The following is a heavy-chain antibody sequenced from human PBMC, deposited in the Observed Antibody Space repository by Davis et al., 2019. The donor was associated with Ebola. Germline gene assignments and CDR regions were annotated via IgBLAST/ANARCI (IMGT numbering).Heavy chain of an antibody. J-gene: IGHJ4*02. D-gene: IGHD1-14*01. CDR1: GFTFRDYT. CDR3: AKMGTTSDHY. Sequence: GESLKISCAASGFTFRDYTMHWVRQAPGTGLQWVSLISPDGGSTYYGDSVKGRFTISRANRKNSLYLQKDSLGIEENAFYYCAKMGTTSDHYWGQGTLVTVSS. V-gene: IGHV3-43*01. CDR2: ISPDGGST.